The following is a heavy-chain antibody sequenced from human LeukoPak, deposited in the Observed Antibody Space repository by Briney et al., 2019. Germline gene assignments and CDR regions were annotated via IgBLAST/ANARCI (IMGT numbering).Heavy chain of an antibody. D-gene: IGHD6-13*01. CDR2: INPST. CDR1: GYTFTNYY. J-gene: IGHJ4*02. V-gene: IGHV1-46*01. Sequence: ASVKVSCKASGYTFTNYYMHWVRQAPGQGLEWMGIINPSTTYAQKFQGRVTMTRDTSTSTVYMELSSLRSEDTAVYYCARAYSSSWYYFDFWGQGTLVTVSS. CDR3: ARAYSSSWYYFDF.